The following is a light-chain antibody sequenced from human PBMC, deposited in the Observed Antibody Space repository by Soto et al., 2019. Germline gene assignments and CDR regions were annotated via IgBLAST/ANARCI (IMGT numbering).Light chain of an antibody. CDR3: CSYADSSTLV. CDR1: RSDVGSYNL. Sequence: QSALTQPASVSGSPGQSITISCTGTRSDVGSYNLVSWYQHHPGKAPKLMIYEGSKRPSGVSNRFSGSRSGNTASLTISGLQAEDEADYYCCSYADSSTLVFGGGTKLTVL. J-gene: IGLJ2*01. CDR2: EGS. V-gene: IGLV2-23*01.